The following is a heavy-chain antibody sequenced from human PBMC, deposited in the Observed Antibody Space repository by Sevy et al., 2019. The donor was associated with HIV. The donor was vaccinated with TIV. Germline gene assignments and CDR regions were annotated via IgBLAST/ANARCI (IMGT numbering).Heavy chain of an antibody. CDR1: GFTFSSYT. CDR3: AKIGYCSITSCYEYFQH. J-gene: IGHJ1*01. D-gene: IGHD2-2*01. Sequence: GGFLRLSCTASGFTFSSYTMNWVRQAPGKGLEWVSYIDSSSSTIYYADSVRGRFTISRDNAKNSVYLQMNSLRAEDTAVYYCAKIGYCSITSCYEYFQHWGQGTLVTVSS. V-gene: IGHV3-48*01. CDR2: IDSSSSTI.